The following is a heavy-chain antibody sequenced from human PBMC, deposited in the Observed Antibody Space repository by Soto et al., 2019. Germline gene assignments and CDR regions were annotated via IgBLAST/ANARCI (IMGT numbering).Heavy chain of an antibody. V-gene: IGHV1-2*04. D-gene: IGHD1-7*01. CDR3: ARGITGTTVPVGNWFDP. Sequence: ASVKVSCKASGYTFTGYYMHWVRQAPGQGLEWMGWINPNSGGTNYAQKFQGWVTMTRDTSISTAYMELSRLRSDDTAVYYCARGITGTTVPVGNWFDPWGQGTLVTVSS. J-gene: IGHJ5*02. CDR1: GYTFTGYY. CDR2: INPNSGGT.